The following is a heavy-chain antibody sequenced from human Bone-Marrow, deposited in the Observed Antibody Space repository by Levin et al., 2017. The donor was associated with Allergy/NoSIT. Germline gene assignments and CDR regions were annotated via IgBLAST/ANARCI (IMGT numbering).Heavy chain of an antibody. V-gene: IGHV3-21*03. Sequence: PGGSLRLSCAASGFTFKTSGMNWVRQTPGKRLEWVSYISSTGNYIKYAESVKGRFTISRDNVANSLFLQMNSLRVEDTGLYYCARDLHYDGSGTYDFGYWGQGTLVTVSS. CDR3: ARDLHYDGSGTYDFGY. J-gene: IGHJ4*02. D-gene: IGHD3-22*01. CDR2: ISSTGNYI. CDR1: GFTFKTSG.